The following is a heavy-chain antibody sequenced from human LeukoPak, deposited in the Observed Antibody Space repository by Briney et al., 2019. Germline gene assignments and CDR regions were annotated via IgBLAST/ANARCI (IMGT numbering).Heavy chain of an antibody. CDR2: IYYSGST. J-gene: IGHJ4*02. Sequence: SETLSLTCTVSGGSISSSSYYWGWIRQPPGKGLERIGSIYYSGSTYYNPSLKSRVTISVDTSKNQFSLKLSSVTAADTAVYYCARVTGYMIEDYFDYWGQGTLVTVSS. CDR3: ARVTGYMIEDYFDY. D-gene: IGHD3-22*01. V-gene: IGHV4-39*07. CDR1: GGSISSSSYY.